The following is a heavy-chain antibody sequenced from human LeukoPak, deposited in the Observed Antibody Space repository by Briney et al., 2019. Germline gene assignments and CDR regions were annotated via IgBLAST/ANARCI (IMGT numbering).Heavy chain of an antibody. CDR2: IYPADSDT. V-gene: IGHV5-51*01. J-gene: IGHJ4*02. CDR1: GYSFPDYW. Sequence: GESLKISCKGSGYSFPDYWVDWVRQMPGQGLEWMGIIYPADSDTRYSPSFQGQVTISADKSINTAYLQWSTLKASDTATYYCARRRGDGYNSPFDYWGQGTLVTVPS. D-gene: IGHD5-24*01. CDR3: ARRRGDGYNSPFDY.